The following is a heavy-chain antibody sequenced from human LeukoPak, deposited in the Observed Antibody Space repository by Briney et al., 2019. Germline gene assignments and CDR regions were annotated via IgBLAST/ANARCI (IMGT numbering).Heavy chain of an antibody. CDR2: INHSGST. CDR3: ARGYCSGGSCRYSRARLDY. V-gene: IGHV4-39*07. D-gene: IGHD2-15*01. CDR1: GGSISSSSYY. J-gene: IGHJ4*02. Sequence: SETLSLTCTVSGGSISSSSYYWSWIRQPPGKGLEWIGEINHSGSTNYNPSLKSRVTISVDTSKNQFSLRLSSVTAADTAVYYCARGYCSGGSCRYSRARLDYWGQGTLVTVSS.